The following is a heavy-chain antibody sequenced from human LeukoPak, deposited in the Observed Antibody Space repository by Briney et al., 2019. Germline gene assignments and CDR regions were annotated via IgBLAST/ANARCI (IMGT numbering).Heavy chain of an antibody. CDR3: ASHADCSGGSCYYYYYMDV. CDR2: ISAYNGNT. V-gene: IGHV1-18*01. CDR1: GYTFTSYG. D-gene: IGHD2-15*01. J-gene: IGHJ6*03. Sequence: ASVKVSCKASGYTFTSYGISWVRQAPGQGLEWVGWISAYNGNTNYAQKLQGRVTMTTDTSTSTAYMELRSLRSEDTAVYYCASHADCSGGSCYYYYYMDVWGKGTTVTVSS.